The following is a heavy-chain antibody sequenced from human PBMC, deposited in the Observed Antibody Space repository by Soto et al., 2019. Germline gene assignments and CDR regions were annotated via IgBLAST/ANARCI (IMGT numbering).Heavy chain of an antibody. D-gene: IGHD3-22*01. CDR1: GYSFTKYW. V-gene: IGHV5-51*01. CDR2: IYPGDSDT. Sequence: GESMKISCKGSGYSFTKYWISWVRPMPGKGLEWMGIIYPGDSDTRYSPSFQGQVTISADKSISTAYLQWRSLKASDTDIYYCERRGDSTGYRGYWGQGILVTVS. J-gene: IGHJ1*01. CDR3: ERRGDSTGYRGY.